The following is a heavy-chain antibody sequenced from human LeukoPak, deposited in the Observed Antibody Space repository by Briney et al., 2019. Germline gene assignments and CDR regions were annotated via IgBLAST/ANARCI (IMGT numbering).Heavy chain of an antibody. CDR2: IYYSGST. Sequence: SQTLSLTCAVSGGSISSGGYSWSWIRQPPGKGLEWIGYIYYSGSTNYNPSLKSRVTISVDTSKNQFSLKLSSVTAADTAVYYCARRGYDYVWGSYRSYYFDYWGQGTLVTVSS. CDR1: GGSISSGGYS. CDR3: ARRGYDYVWGSYRSYYFDY. V-gene: IGHV4-30-4*07. J-gene: IGHJ4*02. D-gene: IGHD3-16*02.